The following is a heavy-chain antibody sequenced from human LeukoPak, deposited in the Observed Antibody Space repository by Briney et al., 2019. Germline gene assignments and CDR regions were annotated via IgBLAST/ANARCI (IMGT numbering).Heavy chain of an antibody. V-gene: IGHV4-38-2*01. Sequence: PSETLSLTCDVSGYSISSGHYWGWIRQPPGKGLEWIGSIYHSGSTYYNPSLKSRVTISVDTSKNQFSLKLSSVTAADTAVCYCARPSSSTRNYYYMDVWGKGTTVTVSS. CDR3: ARPSSSTRNYYYMDV. D-gene: IGHD2-2*01. CDR2: IYHSGST. J-gene: IGHJ6*03. CDR1: GYSISSGHY.